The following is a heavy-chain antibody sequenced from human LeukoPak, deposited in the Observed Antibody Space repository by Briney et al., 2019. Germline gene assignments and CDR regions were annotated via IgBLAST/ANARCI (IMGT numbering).Heavy chain of an antibody. CDR1: GSTFRSYS. J-gene: IGHJ4*02. Sequence: QPGGSLRLSCAASGSTFRSYSMNWVRQAPGKGLEWVSYISSGSSTIYYADSVKGRFTISRDNAKNSLYVQMNSLRDEDTAVYFCARARYYYDSSGYYFDYWGQGTLVTVSS. D-gene: IGHD3-22*01. CDR3: ARARYYYDSSGYYFDY. V-gene: IGHV3-48*02. CDR2: ISSGSSTI.